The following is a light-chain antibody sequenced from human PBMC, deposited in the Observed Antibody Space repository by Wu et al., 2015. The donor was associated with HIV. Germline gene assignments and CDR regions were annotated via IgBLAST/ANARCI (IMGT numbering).Light chain of an antibody. V-gene: IGKV3-20*01. CDR3: QQFSYSPGS. CDR2: GAS. CDR1: QSVDRY. Sequence: EIVLTQSPGTLSLSPGERATVSCRASQSVDRYLAWYQLKPGQAPRLLIYGASNRATGIPDRFSGSGSGTDFTLTITGLEPEDFAVYYCQQFSYSPGSFGPGTKVDIK. J-gene: IGKJ3*01.